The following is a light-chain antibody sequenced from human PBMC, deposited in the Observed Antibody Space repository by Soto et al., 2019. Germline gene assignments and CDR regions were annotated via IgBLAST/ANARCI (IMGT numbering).Light chain of an antibody. J-gene: IGLJ2*01. Sequence: QSVLTQPPSASGTPGQRVTISCSGSSSNIGSNTVNWYQQLPGTAPKLLIYSNKQRPSGVPDRFSGSKSGTSASLAISGLQSEDEAYYYCATWDDSLNGYVVFGGGTKLTVL. CDR3: ATWDDSLNGYVV. CDR1: SSNIGSNT. CDR2: SNK. V-gene: IGLV1-44*01.